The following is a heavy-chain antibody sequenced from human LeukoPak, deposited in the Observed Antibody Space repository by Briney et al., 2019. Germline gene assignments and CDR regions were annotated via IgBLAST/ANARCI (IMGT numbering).Heavy chain of an antibody. Sequence: SGTLSLTCGVSGGSITSTNYWTWVRQPPGKGLEWIGEVNLQGSTNYNPSLMGRVAISVDMSENHISLQSTSVTAADTAVYYCAREGGPYRPLDYSGQGTLVTVSS. J-gene: IGHJ4*02. CDR2: VNLQGST. CDR3: AREGGPYRPLDY. V-gene: IGHV4-4*02. CDR1: GGSITSTNY.